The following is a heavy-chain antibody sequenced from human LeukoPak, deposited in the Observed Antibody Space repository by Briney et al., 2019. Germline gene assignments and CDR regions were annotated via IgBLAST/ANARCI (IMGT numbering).Heavy chain of an antibody. Sequence: SETLSLTCTVSGGSISSGSYYWSWIRQPAGKGLEWIGRIYTSGSTNYNPSLKSRVTISVDTSKNQFSLKLSSVTAADTAVYYCARDHPNYYDSSGYQYWGQGTLVTVSS. V-gene: IGHV4-61*02. CDR2: IYTSGST. CDR1: GGSISSGSYY. D-gene: IGHD3-22*01. CDR3: ARDHPNYYDSSGYQY. J-gene: IGHJ1*01.